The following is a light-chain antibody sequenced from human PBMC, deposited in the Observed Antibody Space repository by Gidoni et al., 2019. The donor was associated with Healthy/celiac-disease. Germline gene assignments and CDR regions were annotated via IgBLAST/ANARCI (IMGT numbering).Light chain of an antibody. Sequence: IVLTQSPGTLSLSPGERATLSCRASQSVSSSYLAWYQQKPGQAPRLLIYGASSRATGIPDRFSGSGSGTDFTLTISRLEPEDFAVYYCQQYGSSPSTFXXXTKVEIK. CDR2: GAS. V-gene: IGKV3-20*01. CDR1: QSVSSSY. J-gene: IGKJ1*01. CDR3: QQYGSSPST.